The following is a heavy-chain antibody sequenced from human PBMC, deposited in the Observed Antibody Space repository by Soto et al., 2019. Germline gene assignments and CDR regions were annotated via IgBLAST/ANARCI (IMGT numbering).Heavy chain of an antibody. J-gene: IGHJ6*02. V-gene: IGHV4-30-4*08. D-gene: IGHD2-21*02. Sequence: QVQLLESGPGLVKPSQTLSLTCTVSGGSINSDSYHWTWIRQSPGKGLEWIGYIHHSGAFLYNPSFKRRLTISVDTSKNQSSLHLSSVTDADTAVYFCAREDDGGDSLDVWGQGTTVTVSS. CDR3: AREDDGGDSLDV. CDR2: IHHSGAF. CDR1: GGSINSDSYH.